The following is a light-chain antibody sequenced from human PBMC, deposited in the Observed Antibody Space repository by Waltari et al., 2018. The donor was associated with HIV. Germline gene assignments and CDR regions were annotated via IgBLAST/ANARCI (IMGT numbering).Light chain of an antibody. CDR3: QQYYKWPRT. CDR2: GAS. Sequence: EIVMTQSPATLSVSPGERATLSCRASQTVSSNLAWYQQKPGQAPRLLIHGASSRATGVPARFSGSGSGTDFTLTISSLQSEDFAVYYCQQYYKWPRTFGQGTKVEIK. J-gene: IGKJ1*01. CDR1: QTVSSN. V-gene: IGKV3-15*01.